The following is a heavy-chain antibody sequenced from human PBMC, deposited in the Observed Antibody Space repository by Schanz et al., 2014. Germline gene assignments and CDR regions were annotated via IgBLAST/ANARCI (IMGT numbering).Heavy chain of an antibody. CDR1: GYTFTSYG. V-gene: IGHV1-18*01. J-gene: IGHJ4*02. CDR2: ISVYTGNT. D-gene: IGHD3-3*01. CDR3: ARSAGRDFWSGYYTRFDY. Sequence: QVQLVQSGAEVKKPGASVKVSCKASGYTFTSYGISWVRQAPGQGLEWVGWISVYTGNTKYGQKVQGRVTMTADTSTNTVYMELRSLRSDDTAVYYCARSAGRDFWSGYYTRFDYWGQGTLVTVSS.